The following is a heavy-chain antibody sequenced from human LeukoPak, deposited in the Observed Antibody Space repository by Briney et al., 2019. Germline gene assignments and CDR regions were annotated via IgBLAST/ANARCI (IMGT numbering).Heavy chain of an antibody. CDR1: GYSFTNYG. CDR2: ISGYNSKP. V-gene: IGHV1-18*01. D-gene: IGHD3-22*01. CDR3: ARGGASMIVVASDY. Sequence: ASVKVSCKTSGYSFTNYGITWVRQAPGQGLEWMGWISGYNSKPFYAQNFQGRVTMTTDTSTSTVYMELRSLRSDDTAVYYCARGGASMIVVASDYWGQGTLVTVSS. J-gene: IGHJ4*02.